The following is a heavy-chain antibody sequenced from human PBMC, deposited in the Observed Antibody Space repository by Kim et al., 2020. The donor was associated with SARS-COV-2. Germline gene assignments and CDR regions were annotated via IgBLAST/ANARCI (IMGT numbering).Heavy chain of an antibody. V-gene: IGHV3-30*04. CDR1: GFNFNNFG. CDR2: ISYEGSKK. D-gene: IGHD2-15*01. CDR3: AGAIGVCWLTQSFTSLSS. J-gene: IGHJ5*02. Sequence: GGSLRLSCEASGFNFNNFGMHWVRQAPGKGLEWVAVISYEGSKKYYIYSVKGRSTNSRDNSKNTLYLQMNSLGVEDTAVYYCAGAIGVCWLTQSFTSLSSWGQGSLVSVPS.